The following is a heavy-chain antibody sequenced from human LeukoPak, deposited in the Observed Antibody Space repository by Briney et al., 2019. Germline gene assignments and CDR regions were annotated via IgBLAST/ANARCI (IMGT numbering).Heavy chain of an antibody. CDR1: GYTFTGYY. D-gene: IGHD3-22*01. CDR3: ARTYYYDSSGYYSSGWFDP. J-gene: IGHJ5*02. V-gene: IGHV1-2*06. CDR2: INPNSGGT. Sequence: VSVKVSCKASGYTFTGYYMHWVRQAPGQGLEWMGRINPNSGGTNYAQKFQGRVTMTRDTSISTAYMELSRLRSDDTAVYYCARTYYYDSSGYYSSGWFDPWGQGTLVTVSS.